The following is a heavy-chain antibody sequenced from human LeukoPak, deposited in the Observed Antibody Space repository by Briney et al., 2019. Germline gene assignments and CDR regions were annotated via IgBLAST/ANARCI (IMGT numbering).Heavy chain of an antibody. J-gene: IGHJ4*02. CDR1: GFTFSSYG. D-gene: IGHD3-10*01. CDR3: AKALSQTMVRGVSL. Sequence: TGGSLRLSCTASGFTFSSYGMHWVRQAPGKGLEWVAFIRYDGSNKYYADSVKGRFTISRDNSKNTLYLQMNSLRAEDTAVYYCAKALSQTMVRGVSLWGQGTLVTVSS. CDR2: IRYDGSNK. V-gene: IGHV3-30*02.